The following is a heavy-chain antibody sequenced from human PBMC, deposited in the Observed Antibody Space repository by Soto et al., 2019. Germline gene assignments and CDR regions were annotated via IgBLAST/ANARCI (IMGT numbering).Heavy chain of an antibody. CDR2: INHSGST. V-gene: IGHV4-34*01. Sequence: QVQLQQWGAGLLKPSETLSLTCAVYGGSFSGYYWSWIRQPPGKGLEWIGEINHSGSTNDNPSLKSRVTISVDTSKNQFSLKLSSVTAADTAVYYCARADDYGDYVREGWFDPWGQGTLVTVSS. CDR1: GGSFSGYY. D-gene: IGHD4-17*01. CDR3: ARADDYGDYVREGWFDP. J-gene: IGHJ5*02.